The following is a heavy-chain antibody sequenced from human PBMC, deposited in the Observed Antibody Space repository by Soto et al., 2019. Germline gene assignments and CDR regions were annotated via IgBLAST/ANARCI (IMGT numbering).Heavy chain of an antibody. Sequence: QVQLQESGPGLVKPSETLSLTCTVSGGSISSYYWSWIRQPPGKGLEWIGYIYYSGSTNYNPSLKSRVTISVDTSKTHFSLELSSVTAADTAVYYCARDNWNYHWYFDLWGRGTLVTVSS. V-gene: IGHV4-59*01. J-gene: IGHJ2*01. D-gene: IGHD1-7*01. CDR1: GGSISSYY. CDR2: IYYSGST. CDR3: ARDNWNYHWYFDL.